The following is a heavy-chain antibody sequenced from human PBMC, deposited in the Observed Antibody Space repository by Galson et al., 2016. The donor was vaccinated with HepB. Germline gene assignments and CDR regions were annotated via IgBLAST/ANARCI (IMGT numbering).Heavy chain of an antibody. J-gene: IGHJ4*02. D-gene: IGHD5-12*01. V-gene: IGHV3-53*01. Sequence: SLRLSCAVSGITVSDTYMSWVRQAPGKGLEWVSVISRDGRTYHGDSVKGRFSISRDISKNTLYLQMNSLGADDTAVYYCARVGGYDGYYFDFWGQGALVTVSS. CDR3: ARVGGYDGYYFDF. CDR1: GITVSDTY. CDR2: ISRDGRT.